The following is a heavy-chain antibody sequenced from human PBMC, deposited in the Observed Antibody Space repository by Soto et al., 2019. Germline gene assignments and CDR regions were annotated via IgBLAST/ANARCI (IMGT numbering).Heavy chain of an antibody. CDR2: ISAYNGNT. J-gene: IGHJ3*02. CDR1: GYTFTSYG. D-gene: IGHD6-13*01. CDR3: SSWPPNDAFDI. V-gene: IGHV1-18*01. Sequence: ASVKVSCKASGYTFTSYGISWVRQAPGQGLKWMGWISAYNGNTNYAQKLQGRVTMTTDTSTSTAYMELRSLRSDDTAVYYCSSWPPNDAFDIWGQGTMVTVSS.